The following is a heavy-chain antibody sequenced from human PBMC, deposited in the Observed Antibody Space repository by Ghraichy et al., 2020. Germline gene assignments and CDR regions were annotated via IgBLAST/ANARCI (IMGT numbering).Heavy chain of an antibody. V-gene: IGHV1-2*02. J-gene: IGHJ4*02. D-gene: IGHD3-16*01. Sequence: ASVKVSCKASGYTFTGYYMHWVRQAPGQGLEWMGWINPNSGGTNYAQKFQGRVTMTRDTSISTAYMELSRLRSDDTAVYYCATSGHNYDYVWGSYISPFDYWGQGTLVTVSS. CDR2: INPNSGGT. CDR3: ATSGHNYDYVWGSYISPFDY. CDR1: GYTFTGYY.